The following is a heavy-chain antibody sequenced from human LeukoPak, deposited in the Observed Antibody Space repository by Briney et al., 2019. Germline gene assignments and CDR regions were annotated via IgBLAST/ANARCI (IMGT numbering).Heavy chain of an antibody. V-gene: IGHV3-13*01. D-gene: IGHD6-19*01. J-gene: IGHJ6*02. CDR1: GFTFSSYD. CDR2: IGIAGDT. CDR3: ARDPSGRGMDV. Sequence: GGSLRLSCAASGFTFSSYDMQWVRQVIGKGLEWVSAIGIAGDTLYSGSVKGRFTISRENAKNSLYLQMNSLRAGDTAVYYCARDPSGRGMDVWGQGTTVTVSS.